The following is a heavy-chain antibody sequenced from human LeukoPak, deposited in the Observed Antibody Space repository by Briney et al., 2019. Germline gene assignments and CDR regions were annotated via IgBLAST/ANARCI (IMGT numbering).Heavy chain of an antibody. CDR3: SGESGAFCPFGY. V-gene: IGHV4-4*02. D-gene: IGHD1-26*01. Sequence: SSETLSLTCGVSGGSISSTNWWSWARQPPGQGLEWIGEISLTGETNYNPSLNGRVTMSLDESRNQLSLDLTSVTAADTAIYYCSGESGAFCPFGYWGQGTLVIVPP. CDR2: ISLTGET. J-gene: IGHJ4*02. CDR1: GGSISSTNW.